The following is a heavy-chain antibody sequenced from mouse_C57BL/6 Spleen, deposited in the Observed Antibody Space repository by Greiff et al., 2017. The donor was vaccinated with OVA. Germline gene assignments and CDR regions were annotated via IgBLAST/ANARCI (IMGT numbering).Heavy chain of an antibody. CDR1: GYSITSGYD. CDR2: ISYSGST. Sequence: EVMLVESGPGMVKPSQSLSLTCTVTGYSITSGYDWHWIRHFPGNKLEWMGYISYSGSTNYNPSLKSRISITHDTSKNHFFLKLNSVTTEDTATYYCARGDYDASWFAYWGQGTLVTVSA. CDR3: ARGDYDASWFAY. D-gene: IGHD2-4*01. J-gene: IGHJ3*01. V-gene: IGHV3-1*01.